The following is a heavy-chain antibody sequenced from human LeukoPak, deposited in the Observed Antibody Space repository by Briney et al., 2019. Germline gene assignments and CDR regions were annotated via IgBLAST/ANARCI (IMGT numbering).Heavy chain of an antibody. CDR1: GGSFSGYY. J-gene: IGHJ4*02. CDR2: INHSGST. CDR3: ARVYRRGFDY. D-gene: IGHD3-10*01. V-gene: IGHV4-34*01. Sequence: PSETLSLTCAVYGGSFSGYYWSWIRQPPGKGLEWIGEINHSGSTNYNPSLKSRVTISVDTSKNQFSLKLSSVTAADTAVYYCARVYRRGFDYWGQGTLVTVSS.